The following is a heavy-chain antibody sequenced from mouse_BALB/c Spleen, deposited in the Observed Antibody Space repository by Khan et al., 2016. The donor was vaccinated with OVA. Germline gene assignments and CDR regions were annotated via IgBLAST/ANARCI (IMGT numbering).Heavy chain of an antibody. CDR3: ARGVYGSRGEWFAY. CDR1: GYTFTDYN. D-gene: IGHD1-1*01. V-gene: IGHV1-18*01. Sequence: EVQLQQSGPELVKPGASVKIPCKASGYTFTDYNMDWVKQSHGKSLEWIGDINPNNGYTIYNQKFKGKATLTVDKSSSTAYMELRSLTSEDTAVYSCARGVYGSRGEWFAYWGQGTLVTVSA. CDR2: INPNNGYT. J-gene: IGHJ3*01.